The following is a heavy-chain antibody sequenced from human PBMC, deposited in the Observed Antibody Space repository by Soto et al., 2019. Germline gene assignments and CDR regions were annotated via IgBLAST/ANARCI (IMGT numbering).Heavy chain of an antibody. Sequence: GNTNYNPSLQSRVTISIDTSKNQFYLKLSSVTAADTAVYYCARVFLWFGESHYFDYWGQGTLVTVSS. CDR2: GNT. D-gene: IGHD3-10*01. CDR3: ARVFLWFGESHYFDY. V-gene: IGHV4-59*01. J-gene: IGHJ4*02.